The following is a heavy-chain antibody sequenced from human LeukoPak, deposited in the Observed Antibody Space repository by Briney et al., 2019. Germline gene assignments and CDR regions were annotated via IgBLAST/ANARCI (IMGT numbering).Heavy chain of an antibody. CDR1: GGSISSYY. V-gene: IGHV4-4*07. Sequence: PSETLSLTCTVSGGSISSYYWSWIRQPAGKGVEWIGRIYTSGSTNYNPSLKSRVTMSVDTSKNQFSLKLSSVTAADTAVYYCARSLEALWFGELLDWFDPWGQGTLVTVSS. J-gene: IGHJ5*02. D-gene: IGHD3-10*01. CDR3: ARSLEALWFGELLDWFDP. CDR2: IYTSGST.